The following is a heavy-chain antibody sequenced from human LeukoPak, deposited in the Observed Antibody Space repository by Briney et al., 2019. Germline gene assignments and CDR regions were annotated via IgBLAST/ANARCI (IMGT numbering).Heavy chain of an antibody. CDR2: IHPGDSDT. J-gene: IGHJ4*02. D-gene: IGHD6-19*01. V-gene: IGHV5-51*01. CDR3: ARPHITTGWYAGDY. Sequence: GESLKISCKGSGYTFSNYWIGWVRQMPGKGLEWMGIIHPGDSDTRYSPSFQGQVTISADKSISTAYLQWSSLKASDTAMYYCARPHITTGWYAGDYWGQGTLVTVSS. CDR1: GYTFSNYW.